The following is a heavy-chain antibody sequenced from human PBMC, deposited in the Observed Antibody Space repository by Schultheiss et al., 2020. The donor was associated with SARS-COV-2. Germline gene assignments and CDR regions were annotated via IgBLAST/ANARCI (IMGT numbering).Heavy chain of an antibody. V-gene: IGHV2-5*01. CDR3: AHRLAVRGVPTNNNWFDP. CDR2: IYWNDDK. D-gene: IGHD3-10*01. CDR1: GFSLSTSGVG. Sequence: SGSTLVKPTQTLTLTCTFSGFSLSTSGVGVGWIRQPPGKALEWLALIYWNDDKRYSPSLKSRLTITKDTSKNQVVLTMTNMDPVDTATYYCAHRLAVRGVPTNNNWFDPWGQGTLVTVSS. J-gene: IGHJ5*02.